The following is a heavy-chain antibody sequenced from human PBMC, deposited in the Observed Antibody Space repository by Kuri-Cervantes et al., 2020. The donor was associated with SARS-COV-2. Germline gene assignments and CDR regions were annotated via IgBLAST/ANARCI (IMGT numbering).Heavy chain of an antibody. D-gene: IGHD6-19*01. CDR3: ARETYSSGWFDAFDI. CDR2: IYYSGST. J-gene: IGHJ3*02. Sequence: SETLSLTCTVSGGSISSSSYYWGWIRQPPGKGLEWIGSIYYSGSTNYNPSLKSRVTISVDTSKNQFSLKLSSVTAADTAVYYCARETYSSGWFDAFDIWGQGTMVTVSS. CDR1: GGSISSSSYY. V-gene: IGHV4-39*07.